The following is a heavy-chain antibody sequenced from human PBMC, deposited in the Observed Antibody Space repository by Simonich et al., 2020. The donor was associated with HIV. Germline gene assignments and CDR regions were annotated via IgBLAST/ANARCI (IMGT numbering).Heavy chain of an antibody. CDR1: GGYLCHSS. Sequence: QVQLQQWGAGLLKPSEPLSLTCAVYGGYLCHSSWTWIRQPPVGGLEWIGDIIYGGDTTFNPSLKILVTISIDTSKTQFALKLRSLTAAVTALYYCARGTQLPNWGYPPRHWFDSWGQGTLVTVSS. J-gene: IGHJ5*01. CDR3: ARGTQLPNWGYPPRHWFDS. V-gene: IGHV4-34*12. D-gene: IGHD7-27*01. CDR2: IIYGGDT.